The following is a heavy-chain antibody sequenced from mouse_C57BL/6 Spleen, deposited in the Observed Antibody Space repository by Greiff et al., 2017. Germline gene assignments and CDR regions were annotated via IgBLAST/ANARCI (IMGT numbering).Heavy chain of an antibody. J-gene: IGHJ4*01. V-gene: IGHV1-82*01. D-gene: IGHD2-4*01. CDR1: GYAFSSSW. CDR3: ARGDYDELYYAMDY. CDR2: IYPGDGDT. Sequence: QVQLKQSGPELVKPGASVKISCKASGYAFSSSWMNWVKQRPGKGLEWIGRIYPGDGDTNYNGKFKGKATLTADKSSSTAYMQLSSLTSEDSAVYFCARGDYDELYYAMDYWGQGTSVTVSS.